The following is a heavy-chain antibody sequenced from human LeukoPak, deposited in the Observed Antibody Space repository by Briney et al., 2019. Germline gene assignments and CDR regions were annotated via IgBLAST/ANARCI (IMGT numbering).Heavy chain of an antibody. V-gene: IGHV1-24*01. D-gene: IGHD7-27*01. J-gene: IGHJ6*02. Sequence: ASVKVSCKASGYTFTSYGISWVRQAPGKGLEWMGGFDPEDGETIYAQKFQGRVTMTEDTSTDTAYMELSSLRSEDTAVYYCATVLSGPPYYYYGMDVWGQGTTVTVSS. CDR2: FDPEDGET. CDR1: GYTFTSYG. CDR3: ATVLSGPPYYYYGMDV.